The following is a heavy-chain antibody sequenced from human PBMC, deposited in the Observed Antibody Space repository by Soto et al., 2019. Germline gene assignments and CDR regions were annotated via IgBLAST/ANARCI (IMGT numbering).Heavy chain of an antibody. CDR2: IYYSGST. V-gene: IGHV4-39*01. Sequence: QLQLQESGPGLVKPSETLSLTCTVSGGSISSSSYYWGWIRQPPGKGLEWIGSIYYSGSTYYNPSLKSRVTISVDTSKNQFSLKLSSVTAADTAVYYCARFGGGYCSGGSCYGVDYWGQGTLVTVSS. CDR1: GGSISSSSYY. CDR3: ARFGGGYCSGGSCYGVDY. D-gene: IGHD2-15*01. J-gene: IGHJ4*02.